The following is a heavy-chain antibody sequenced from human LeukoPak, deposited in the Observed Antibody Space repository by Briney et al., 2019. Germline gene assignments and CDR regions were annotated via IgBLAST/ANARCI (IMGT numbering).Heavy chain of an antibody. CDR3: ARDSDCSSTSCLDY. D-gene: IGHD2-2*01. CDR2: IYRDGSS. CDR1: GLSVSSNY. J-gene: IGHJ4*02. Sequence: GGSLRLSCVASGLSVSSNYMSWVRQAPGKGLEWVSVIYRDGSSYYAESVKGRFTISRDNSKNTLYLQMNSLRAEDTAVYYCARDSDCSSTSCLDYWGQGTLVTVSS. V-gene: IGHV3-66*01.